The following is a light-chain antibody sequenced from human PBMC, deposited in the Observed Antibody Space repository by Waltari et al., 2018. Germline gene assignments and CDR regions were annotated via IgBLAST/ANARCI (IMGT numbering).Light chain of an antibody. CDR2: EVN. CDR3: CSYATRNTPVA. CDR1: RSDVGNYDC. J-gene: IGLJ2*01. Sequence: QSALTQPASVSGSPGQSITISCTGSRSDVGNYDCVSWYQQYPGKAPKVIIYEVNKRPSGVSDRFSASKSGNTASLTISALQPEDEADYHCCSYATRNTPVAFGGGTKVTLL. V-gene: IGLV2-23*02.